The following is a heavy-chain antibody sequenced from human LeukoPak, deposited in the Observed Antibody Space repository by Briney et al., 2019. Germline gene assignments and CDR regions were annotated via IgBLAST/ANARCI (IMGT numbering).Heavy chain of an antibody. J-gene: IGHJ4*02. CDR1: GYTFTDYY. CDR3: APSVYSSGSYENYFHY. V-gene: IGHV1-2*02. CDR2: VNPNSGGT. Sequence: GSVKVSCKTSGYTFTDYYVHWVRQAPGQGLEWMGCVNPNSGGTHYAQTFQGRVTMSRDTAISTACMELSRLRADDTAVYYCAPSVYSSGSYENYFHYWAQGTLVTVPS. D-gene: IGHD6-19*01.